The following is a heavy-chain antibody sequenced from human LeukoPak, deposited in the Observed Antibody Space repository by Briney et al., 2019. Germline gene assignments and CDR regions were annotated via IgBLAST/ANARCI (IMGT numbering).Heavy chain of an antibody. CDR1: GXSIXXXSXX. Sequence: ASETLSLTCTVSGXSIXXXSXXXXXXRXPXGRGXEXXVSIYYSGSPYYNPPLKSRVTISVDTSKNQFSLKLSSVTAADTAVYYCARLKQWLGEYYFDYWGQGTLVTVSS. D-gene: IGHD6-19*01. J-gene: IGHJ4*02. V-gene: IGHV4-39*01. CDR2: IYYSGSP. CDR3: ARLKQWLGEYYFDY.